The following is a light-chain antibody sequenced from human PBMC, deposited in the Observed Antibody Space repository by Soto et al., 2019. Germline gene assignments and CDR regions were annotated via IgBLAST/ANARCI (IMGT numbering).Light chain of an antibody. CDR1: QSVSSSY. V-gene: IGKV3-20*01. CDR2: GAS. Sequence: EIVLTQSPGTLSLSPGERATLSCRASQSVSSSYLAWYQQKPGQAPRLLIYGASSRATGIPDRFSGSGSGTDFTLTISRLELKDFAVYYCQQYGSSPPFTFGPATKVDIK. CDR3: QQYGSSPPFT. J-gene: IGKJ3*01.